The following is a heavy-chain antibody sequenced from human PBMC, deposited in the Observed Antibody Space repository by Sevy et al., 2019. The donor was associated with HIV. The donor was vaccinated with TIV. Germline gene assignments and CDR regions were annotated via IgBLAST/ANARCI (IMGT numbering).Heavy chain of an antibody. CDR1: GFTFSSYW. CDR3: ARDPFSKADY. CDR2: INQDGSGK. D-gene: IGHD4-4*01. V-gene: IGHV3-7*01. J-gene: IGHJ4*02. Sequence: GGSLRLSCAGSGFTFSSYWMSWVRQAPGKGLEWVANINQDGSGKNYVDSVKGRFTISRDNGKNSLYLQMNSLRAEDTAVYYCARDPFSKADYWGQGTLVTVSS.